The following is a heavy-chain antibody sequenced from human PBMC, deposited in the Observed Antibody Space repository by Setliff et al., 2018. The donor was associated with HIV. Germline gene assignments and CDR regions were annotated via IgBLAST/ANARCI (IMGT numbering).Heavy chain of an antibody. CDR1: GGTFSSYA. CDR3: ARKAGTTLHYHYYYMDE. Sequence: ASVKVSCKASGGTFSSYAISWVRQAPGQGLEWMGGIIPILGIANYAQKFQGRVTITADESTNTVYMELRSLTPEDTAIYYCARKAGTTLHYHYYYMDEWGKGTTVTVSS. D-gene: IGHD1-7*01. V-gene: IGHV1-69*10. CDR2: IIPILGIA. J-gene: IGHJ6*03.